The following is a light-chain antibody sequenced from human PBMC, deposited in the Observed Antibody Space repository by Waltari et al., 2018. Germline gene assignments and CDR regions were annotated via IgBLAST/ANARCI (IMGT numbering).Light chain of an antibody. CDR1: SLRSYY. Sequence: SELTQDPAVSVALGQTVRITCQGDSLRSYYASWYQQKPGQAPVVVIYGKNNRPSGIPDRFSGSSSGNTASLTITGAQAEDEADYYCNSRDSSDNHLVFGGGTKLTVL. CDR3: NSRDSSDNHLV. J-gene: IGLJ2*01. V-gene: IGLV3-19*01. CDR2: GKN.